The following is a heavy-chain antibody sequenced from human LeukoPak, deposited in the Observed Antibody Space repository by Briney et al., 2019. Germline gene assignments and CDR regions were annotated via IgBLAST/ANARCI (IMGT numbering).Heavy chain of an antibody. D-gene: IGHD3-10*01. CDR3: AKLLGRAADY. CDR1: GFTFSSYV. J-gene: IGHJ4*02. Sequence: AGGSLRLSCAASGFTFSSYVMNWVRQAPGKGLEWVSGISDSGGGTYYADSVKGRFTISRDNSKNTLYLQMNSLRAEDTAVYYCAKLLGRAADYWGQGTLVTVSS. CDR2: ISDSGGGT. V-gene: IGHV3-23*01.